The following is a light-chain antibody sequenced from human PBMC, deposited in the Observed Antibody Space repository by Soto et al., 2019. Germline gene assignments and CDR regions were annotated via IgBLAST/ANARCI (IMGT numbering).Light chain of an antibody. J-gene: IGKJ2*01. Sequence: DIQMTQSPSTLSASVGDRVTISCRASQSISSWLAWYQQKPGKAPKLLIYDASSLESGVPSRFSGSGSGTVFSLTIRSLQPNDFATFYCKRYNSYPMYPFGQGTKLEIK. CDR3: KRYNSYPMYP. CDR2: DAS. CDR1: QSISSW. V-gene: IGKV1-5*01.